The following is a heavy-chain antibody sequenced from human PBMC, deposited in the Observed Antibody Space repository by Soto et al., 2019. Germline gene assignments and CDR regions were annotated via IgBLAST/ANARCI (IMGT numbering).Heavy chain of an antibody. V-gene: IGHV4-61*01. CDR2: IYYTGST. CDR3: ARDHPSYYDTSGYYPYFDF. CDR1: GGSVTTAPYH. D-gene: IGHD3-22*01. Sequence: SETLSLTCTVSGGSVTTAPYHWSWIRQSPRNGLEWIGNIYYTGSTNYNPSFESRVAISLDTSNNQFSLRLTSLTAADTAVYFCARDHPSYYDTSGYYPYFDFWGQGTLVTVSS. J-gene: IGHJ4*02.